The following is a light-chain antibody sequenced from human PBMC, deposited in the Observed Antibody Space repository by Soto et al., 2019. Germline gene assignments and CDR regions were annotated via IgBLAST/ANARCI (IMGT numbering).Light chain of an antibody. V-gene: IGKV1-39*01. CDR2: AAS. CDR3: QQSYRTPYT. Sequence: DIQMTQSPSSLSASVGDRVTITCRASQSSSNYLNWYQQKPRKAPKLLIYAASSLQSGVPSRFSGSGSGTDFTLTISSLQPEDFATYYCQQSYRTPYTFGQGTKLEIK. CDR1: QSSSNY. J-gene: IGKJ2*01.